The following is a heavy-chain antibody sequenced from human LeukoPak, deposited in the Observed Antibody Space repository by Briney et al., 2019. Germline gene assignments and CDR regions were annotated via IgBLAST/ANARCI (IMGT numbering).Heavy chain of an antibody. CDR2: MSYDGSNK. J-gene: IGHJ4*02. D-gene: IGHD2-15*01. Sequence: PGRSLRLSCAASGFTFSSYAMHWVRQAPGKGLQCVAVMSYDGSNKYYADSVKGRFTISRDNSKNTLYLQMNSLRVEDTAVYYCTRGDMRDYFDYWGQGTLVTVSS. V-gene: IGHV3-30*04. CDR1: GFTFSSYA. CDR3: TRGDMRDYFDY.